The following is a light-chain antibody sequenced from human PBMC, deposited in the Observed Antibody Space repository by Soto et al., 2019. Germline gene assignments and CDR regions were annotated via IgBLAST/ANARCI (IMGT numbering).Light chain of an antibody. Sequence: QSVLTQPPSVSAAPGQKVTISCSGSSSNIGNNYVSWYQQLPGTAPKLLIYENNKRPSGIPDRFSGSKSGTSATLGITGLQTGDEADHYCGTWDCSLSAVVFGGGTKVTVL. CDR1: SSNIGNNY. CDR3: GTWDCSLSAVV. J-gene: IGLJ2*01. CDR2: ENN. V-gene: IGLV1-51*02.